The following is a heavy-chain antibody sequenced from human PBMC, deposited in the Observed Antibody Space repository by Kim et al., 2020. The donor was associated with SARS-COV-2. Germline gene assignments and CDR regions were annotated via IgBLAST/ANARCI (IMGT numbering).Heavy chain of an antibody. J-gene: IGHJ5*02. CDR2: FDPEDGET. V-gene: IGHV1-24*01. CDR1: GYTLTELS. CDR3: ATGPAAISSNWFDP. D-gene: IGHD2-2*01. Sequence: ASVKVSCKVSGYTLTELSMHWVRQAPGKGLEWMGGFDPEDGETIYAQKFQGRVTMTEDTSTDTAYMELGSLRSEDTAVYYCATGPAAISSNWFDPWGQGTLVTVSS.